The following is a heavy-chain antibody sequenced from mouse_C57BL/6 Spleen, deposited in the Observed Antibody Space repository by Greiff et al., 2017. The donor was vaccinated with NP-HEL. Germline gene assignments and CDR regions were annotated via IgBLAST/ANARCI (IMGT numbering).Heavy chain of an antibody. D-gene: IGHD1-1*01. CDR3: TRVWSSSYFYAMDY. J-gene: IGHJ4*01. V-gene: IGHV1-15*01. CDR2: IDPETGGT. CDR1: GYTFTDYE. Sequence: QVQLQQSGAELVRPGASVTLSCKASGYTFTDYEMHWVKQTPVHGLEWIGAIDPETGGTAYNQKFKGKAILTADKSSSTAYMELRSLTSEDSAVYYCTRVWSSSYFYAMDYWGQGTSVTVSS.